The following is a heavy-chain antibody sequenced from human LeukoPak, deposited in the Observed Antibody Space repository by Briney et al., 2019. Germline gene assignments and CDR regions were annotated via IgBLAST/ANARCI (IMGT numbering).Heavy chain of an antibody. J-gene: IGHJ6*03. Sequence: ASVTVSCKASGYTFTSYDIHWVRQVTGQGLEWMGWMNPKTGNTGHAQKFQGRVTITSNPSISTAYMEVTSLRYEDTAVYYCARRAMDTTYHHHMDVWGKGTTVTVSS. CDR1: GYTFTSYD. CDR2: MNPKTGNT. V-gene: IGHV1-8*03. D-gene: IGHD1-14*01. CDR3: ARRAMDTTYHHHMDV.